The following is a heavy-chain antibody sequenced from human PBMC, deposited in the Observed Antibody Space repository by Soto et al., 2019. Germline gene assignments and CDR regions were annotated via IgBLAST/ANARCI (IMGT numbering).Heavy chain of an antibody. J-gene: IGHJ5*02. CDR3: VRDRPHNWFDP. CDR1: GFTFNSHW. CDR2: ISNDGSET. V-gene: IGHV3-74*01. Sequence: EVQVVESGGGSVQPGGSLRLSCAASGFTFNSHWMHWVRQVPGNGPVWVARISNDGSETIYADSVEGRFTISRDNAKNTVYLEMNSLRVEDMAVYYCVRDRPHNWFDPWGQGTLVTVSS.